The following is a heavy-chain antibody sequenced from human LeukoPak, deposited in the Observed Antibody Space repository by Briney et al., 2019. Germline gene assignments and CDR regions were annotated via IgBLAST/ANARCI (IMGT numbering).Heavy chain of an antibody. V-gene: IGHV1-69*05. D-gene: IGHD3-22*01. CDR2: IIPIFGTA. CDR1: GGTISSYA. CDR3: ARMRYYFHSICYSLFWFVP. Sequence: SVKVSCKASGGTISSYAISWVRQAPGQGLEWMGRIIPIFGTANYAQKLQGRVTITTDDSTSTAYTELTRLTSEGTAVYYCARMRYYFHSICYSLFWFVPWGQGTLVTVSS. J-gene: IGHJ5*02.